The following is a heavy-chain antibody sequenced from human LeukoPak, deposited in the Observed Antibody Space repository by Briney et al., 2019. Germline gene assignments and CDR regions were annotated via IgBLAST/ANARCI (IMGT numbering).Heavy chain of an antibody. CDR3: ARGRTKVDYDFWSGYLFDY. CDR1: GGTFSSYA. D-gene: IGHD3-3*01. Sequence: SVKVSCKASGGTFSSYAISWVRQAPGQGLEWMGRIIPIFGTANYAQKFQGRVTITTDESTSTAYMELSSLGSEDTAVYYCARGRTKVDYDFWSGYLFDYWGQGTLVTVSS. V-gene: IGHV1-69*05. J-gene: IGHJ4*02. CDR2: IIPIFGTA.